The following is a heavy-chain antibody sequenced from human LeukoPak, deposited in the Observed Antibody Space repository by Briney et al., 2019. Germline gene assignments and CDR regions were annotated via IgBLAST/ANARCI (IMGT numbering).Heavy chain of an antibody. CDR2: IYYSGST. J-gene: IGHJ6*02. CDR1: GGSISSSSYY. V-gene: IGHV4-61*05. D-gene: IGHD1-26*01. CDR3: ARCRVGTTSDYYGMDV. Sequence: RSSETLSLTCTVSGGSISSSSYYWSWIRQPPGKGLEWIGYIYYSGSTNYNPSLKSRVTISVDTSKNQFSLKLSTVTAADTAVYYCARCRVGTTSDYYGMDVWGQGTTVTVSS.